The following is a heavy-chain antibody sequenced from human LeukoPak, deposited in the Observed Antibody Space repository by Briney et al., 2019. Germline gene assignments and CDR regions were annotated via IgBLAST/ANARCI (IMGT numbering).Heavy chain of an antibody. Sequence: GASVKVSCKASGYTFTGYYMHWVRQAPGQGLEWMGWINPNSGGTNYAQKFQGRVTMTRDTSISTAYMELSGLRSDDTAVYYCARYGGYDYDFWSGYLDYWGQGTLVTVSS. D-gene: IGHD3-3*01. J-gene: IGHJ4*02. CDR3: ARYGGYDYDFWSGYLDY. CDR2: INPNSGGT. CDR1: GYTFTGYY. V-gene: IGHV1-2*02.